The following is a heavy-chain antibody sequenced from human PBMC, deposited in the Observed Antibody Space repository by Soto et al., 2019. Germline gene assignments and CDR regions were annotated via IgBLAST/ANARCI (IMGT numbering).Heavy chain of an antibody. CDR3: TGEVASGY. CDR2: ISRDGGTK. V-gene: IGHV3-30*03. J-gene: IGHJ4*02. Sequence: QVQLVESGGGVVQPGRSLRLSCAVAGFTVSTYGMHWVRQAPGKGLEWVAVISRDGGTKYYEDSVKGRFTISRDNSRNTLVLEMNSLRGDDMAVYYCTGEVASGYWGQGTLVTVSS. CDR1: GFTVSTYG. D-gene: IGHD2-8*02.